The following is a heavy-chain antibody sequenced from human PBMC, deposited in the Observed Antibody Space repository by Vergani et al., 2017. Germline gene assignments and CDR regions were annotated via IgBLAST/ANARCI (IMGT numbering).Heavy chain of an antibody. V-gene: IGHV3-23*01. Sequence: EVQLLESGGGLVQPGGSLRLSCAASGFTFSSYAMSWVRRAPGKGLEWVSAISGSGGSTYYADSVKGRFTISRDNSKNTLYLQMNSLRAEDAAVYYCAKDDPDDYGPFDYWGQGTLVTVSS. CDR3: AKDDPDDYGPFDY. CDR2: ISGSGGST. D-gene: IGHD4-17*01. J-gene: IGHJ4*02. CDR1: GFTFSSYA.